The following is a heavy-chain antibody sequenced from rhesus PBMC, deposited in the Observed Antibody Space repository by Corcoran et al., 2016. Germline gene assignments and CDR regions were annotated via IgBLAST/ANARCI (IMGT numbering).Heavy chain of an antibody. CDR1: GGSISDNYY. CDR3: SRGPGAWFFDY. CDR2: VYGKSAST. Sequence: VQLQGSGPGLEKPSETLSLTCAVSGGSISDNYYWHWIRHPPGKGLGWIGNVYGKSASTDYNPSLKSRVTISKDTSKTQFFLKLNSVTAADTAIYYCSRGPGAWFFDYWGQGVLVTVSS. D-gene: IGHD6-31*01. J-gene: IGHJ4*01. V-gene: IGHV4S9*01.